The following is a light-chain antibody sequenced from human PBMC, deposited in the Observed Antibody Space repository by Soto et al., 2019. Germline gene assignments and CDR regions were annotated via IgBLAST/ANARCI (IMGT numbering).Light chain of an antibody. J-gene: IGKJ4*01. CDR3: QQSYTTPLG. Sequence: DIQMTQSPSSLSASVADRVPITCRSSQSISSYLNWYQQKPGKAPKLLIFTASTLQSGVPSRFSGSGSGTDFTLTISSLQPEDFATYYCQQSYTTPLGFGGGTKVDIK. V-gene: IGKV1-39*01. CDR2: TAS. CDR1: QSISSY.